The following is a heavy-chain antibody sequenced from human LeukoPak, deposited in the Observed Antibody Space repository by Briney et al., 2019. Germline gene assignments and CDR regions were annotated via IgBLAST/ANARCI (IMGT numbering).Heavy chain of an antibody. V-gene: IGHV3-7*01. CDR2: IKQDGSEK. CDR1: GFTFSSYS. Sequence: PGGSLRLSCAASGFTFSSYSMNWVRQAPGKGLEWVANIKQDGSEKYYVDSVKGRFTISRDNAKNSLYLQMDSLRAEDTALYYCARGGYGSGSYPYWGQGTLVTVSS. J-gene: IGHJ4*02. D-gene: IGHD3-10*01. CDR3: ARGGYGSGSYPY.